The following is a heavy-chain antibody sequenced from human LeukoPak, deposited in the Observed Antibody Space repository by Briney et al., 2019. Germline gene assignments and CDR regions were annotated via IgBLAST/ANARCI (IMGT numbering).Heavy chain of an antibody. CDR3: AKGGSRTVTSFDAFDI. Sequence: PGGSLRPSCAASGFTFSSYAMSWVRQAPGKGLEWVSGISGSGGSTYYADSVKGRITISRDNSKNTLYLQMNSLRAEDTAVYYCAKGGSRTVTSFDAFDIWGQGTMVTVSS. D-gene: IGHD4-17*01. J-gene: IGHJ3*02. CDR2: ISGSGGST. CDR1: GFTFSSYA. V-gene: IGHV3-23*01.